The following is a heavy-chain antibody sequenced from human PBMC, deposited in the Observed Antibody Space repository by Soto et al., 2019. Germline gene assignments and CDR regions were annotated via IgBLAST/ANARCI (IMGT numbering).Heavy chain of an antibody. V-gene: IGHV1-18*01. CDR1: GYTFITYD. CDR2: ISAYNGNT. J-gene: IGHJ4*02. Sequence: QVHLVQSGAEVKKPGASVRVSCKASGYTFITYDISWVRQAPGQGLEWMGWISAYNGNTNYAQKLQGRVTMTRDNSTSTAYMELRSMGYEDTAVYYCAILISSGITFDYWGQGTLVTVSS. D-gene: IGHD3-10*01. CDR3: AILISSGITFDY.